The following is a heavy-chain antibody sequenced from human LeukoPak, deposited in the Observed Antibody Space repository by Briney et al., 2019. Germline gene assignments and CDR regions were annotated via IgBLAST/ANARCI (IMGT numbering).Heavy chain of an antibody. V-gene: IGHV3-23*01. J-gene: IGHJ5*02. CDR3: AKAPRLELRGGHWFDP. Sequence: PGGSLRLSCAASGFTFSSYAMSWVRQPPGKGLEWVSAISGSGGSTYYADSVKGRFTISRDNSKNTLYLQMNRLSAEDTDVYYCAKAPRLELRGGHWFDPWGQGTLVTVSS. D-gene: IGHD1-7*01. CDR2: ISGSGGST. CDR1: GFTFSSYA.